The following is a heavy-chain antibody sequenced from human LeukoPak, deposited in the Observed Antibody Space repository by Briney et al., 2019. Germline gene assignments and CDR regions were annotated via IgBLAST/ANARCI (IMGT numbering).Heavy chain of an antibody. CDR2: ISDNGHKD. D-gene: IGHD6-13*01. V-gene: IGHV3-30*03. Sequence: GGSLRLSCAASGFTFSSYSMNWVRQAPGKGLEWVAVISDNGHKDYYADAVKGRFTISRDNSKNTLFLQINRLRSDDTAVYYCARVNTRRGSIAAAGAFDYWGQGTLVTVSS. CDR1: GFTFSSYS. CDR3: ARVNTRRGSIAAAGAFDY. J-gene: IGHJ4*02.